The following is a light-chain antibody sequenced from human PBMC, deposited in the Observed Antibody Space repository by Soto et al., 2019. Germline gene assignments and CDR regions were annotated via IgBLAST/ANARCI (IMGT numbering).Light chain of an antibody. J-gene: IGKJ1*01. CDR3: QQYGRPSRT. CDR1: QSVSSY. CDR2: GAS. V-gene: IGKV3-20*01. Sequence: EIGLTQSPGTLSFSPGERATLSCRASQSVSSYLAWYQQKPGQAPRLRIYGASSRATGIPDRFSGSGSGADFTLTISRLEPEDFAVYYCQQYGRPSRTFGQGTKVEIK.